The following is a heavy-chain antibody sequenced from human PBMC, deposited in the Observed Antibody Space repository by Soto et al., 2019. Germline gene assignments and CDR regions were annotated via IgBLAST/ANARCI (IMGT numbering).Heavy chain of an antibody. CDR2: IGRTGVDM. D-gene: IGHD2-8*01. CDR1: GFIFSTST. V-gene: IGHV3-21*01. J-gene: IGHJ4*02. Sequence: EVQLVESGGGLVKPGGSLRLSCAGSGFIFSTSTMNWVRQAPGQGLEWISSIGRTGVDMYSADSVKGRFTISRDNAQSFLYLQKKTGRAEDTVVYSCVSGVHRGYWCQGSLGTVPS. CDR3: VSGVHRGY.